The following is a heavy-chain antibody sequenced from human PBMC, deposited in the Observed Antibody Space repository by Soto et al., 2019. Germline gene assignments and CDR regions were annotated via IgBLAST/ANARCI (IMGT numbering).Heavy chain of an antibody. Sequence: SVKVSCKASGGTFSSYAINWVRQAPGQELEWMGGIIPIFGTANYAQKFQGRVTITADESTSTAYMELSSLRPEDTAVYYCATARVVASYYYYGMDVWGQGTTVTVSS. CDR2: IIPIFGTA. CDR3: ATARVVASYYYYGMDV. CDR1: GGTFSSYA. J-gene: IGHJ6*02. D-gene: IGHD2-15*01. V-gene: IGHV1-69*13.